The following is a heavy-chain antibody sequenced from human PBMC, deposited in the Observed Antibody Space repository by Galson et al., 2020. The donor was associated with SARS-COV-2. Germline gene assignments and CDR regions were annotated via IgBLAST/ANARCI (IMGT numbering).Heavy chain of an antibody. CDR1: GFTFSSYA. V-gene: IGHV3-30-3*01. D-gene: IGHD4-4*01. Sequence: GESLKISCAASGFTFSSYAMHWVRQAPGKGLEWVAVISYDGSNKYYADSVKGRFTISRDNSKNTLYLQMNSLRAEDTAVYYCAADSIYGDYYYYYGMDVWGQGTTVTVSS. CDR3: AADSIYGDYYYYYGMDV. J-gene: IGHJ6*02. CDR2: ISYDGSNK.